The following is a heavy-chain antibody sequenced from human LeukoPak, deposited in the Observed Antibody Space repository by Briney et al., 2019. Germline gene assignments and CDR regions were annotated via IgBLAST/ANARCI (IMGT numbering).Heavy chain of an antibody. CDR1: GYSFTNYW. CDR3: ARRPAGLAGWFFDL. J-gene: IGHJ2*01. V-gene: IGHV5-51*01. Sequence: GESLRISCKGSGYSFTNYWIGWVRQMPGRGLEWMGIIYPNDSDTRYCPSFQGQFTISADKSISTAYLQWSSLEAPDTAMYYCARRPAGLAGWFFDLWGRGTLVTVSS. CDR2: IYPNDSDT. D-gene: IGHD7-27*01.